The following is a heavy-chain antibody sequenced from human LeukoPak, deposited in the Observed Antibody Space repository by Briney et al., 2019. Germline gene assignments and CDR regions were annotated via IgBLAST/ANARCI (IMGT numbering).Heavy chain of an antibody. D-gene: IGHD2-8*02. J-gene: IGHJ4*02. V-gene: IGHV3-9*01. Sequence: GRSLRLSCAASGFTFDDYAMHWVRQAPGKGLEWVSGISWNSGSIGYADSVKGRFSISRDNVKNSLYLQMDNLRAEDTAVYYCARDRGYTRTNTGGYPVFDLWGQGTLVTVSS. CDR1: GFTFDDYA. CDR2: ISWNSGSI. CDR3: ARDRGYTRTNTGGYPVFDL.